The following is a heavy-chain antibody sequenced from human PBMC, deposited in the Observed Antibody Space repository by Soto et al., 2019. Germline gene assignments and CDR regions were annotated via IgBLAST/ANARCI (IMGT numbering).Heavy chain of an antibody. V-gene: IGHV3-7*03. CDR2: IKQDGSET. CDR1: GFTLSSFW. Sequence: EVQLVESGGGLVQPGGSLRLSCAASGFTLSSFWMTWVRQAPGKGLEWVASIKQDGSETYYLDSVKGRFTISRDNPKNTLYLQMNSLRVGDTAVCYCARPPHGMDVWGQGTTVTVSS. CDR3: ARPPHGMDV. J-gene: IGHJ6*02.